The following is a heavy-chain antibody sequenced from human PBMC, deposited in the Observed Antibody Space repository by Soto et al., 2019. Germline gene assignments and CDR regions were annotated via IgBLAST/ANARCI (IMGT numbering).Heavy chain of an antibody. CDR2: ISPYTGDT. CDR3: AMVDNYVTPTPQDV. Sequence: QVQLVQSGDEMKKPGASVRVSCKASGYIFVNYGIAWVRQAPGQGLEWMGWISPYTGDTHSASKVQGRLTMXTXTXSSTAYMDLGSLTSDDTAVYYCAMVDNYVTPTPQDVWGQGTTVTVSS. V-gene: IGHV1-18*01. CDR1: GYIFVNYG. J-gene: IGHJ6*02. D-gene: IGHD3-16*01.